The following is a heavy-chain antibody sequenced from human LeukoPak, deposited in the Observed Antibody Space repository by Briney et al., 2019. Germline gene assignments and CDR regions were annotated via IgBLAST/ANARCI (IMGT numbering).Heavy chain of an antibody. CDR3: ARDLDY. J-gene: IGHJ4*02. CDR1: GFTLGSYT. Sequence: PGGSLGLSCAASGFTLGSYTMNWVRQAPGKGLEWVSYISSSSSTIQYADSVKGRFTISRDNAKNSLYLQMNSLRAEDTAVYYCARDLDYWGQGTLVTVSS. CDR2: ISSSSSTI. V-gene: IGHV3-48*04.